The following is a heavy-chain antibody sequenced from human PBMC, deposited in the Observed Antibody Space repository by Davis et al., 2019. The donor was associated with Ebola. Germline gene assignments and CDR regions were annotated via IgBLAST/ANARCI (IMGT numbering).Heavy chain of an antibody. V-gene: IGHV4-61*01. J-gene: IGHJ6*02. CDR1: GGSVSSGSYY. Sequence: SETLSLTCTVSGGSVSSGSYYWSWIRQPPGKGLEWIGEINHSGSTNYNPSLKSRVTISLDTSKNQFSLKLSSVTAADTAVYYCARDTAMVSSRYYYYGMDVWGQGTTVTVSS. D-gene: IGHD5-18*01. CDR3: ARDTAMVSSRYYYYGMDV. CDR2: INHSGST.